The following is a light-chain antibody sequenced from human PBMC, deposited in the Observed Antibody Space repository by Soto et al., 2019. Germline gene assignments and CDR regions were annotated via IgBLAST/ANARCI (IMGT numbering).Light chain of an antibody. Sequence: EIVMTQSPATLSVSPGERVTLSCRASQSVTTNLAWYQHKPGQAPRLLFDSASTRVTGIPARFSGSGFGTEFTLTISSLQSEDFAVYFCQQYNNWPFTFGPGTKVDVK. V-gene: IGKV3-15*01. CDR1: QSVTTN. J-gene: IGKJ3*01. CDR2: SAS. CDR3: QQYNNWPFT.